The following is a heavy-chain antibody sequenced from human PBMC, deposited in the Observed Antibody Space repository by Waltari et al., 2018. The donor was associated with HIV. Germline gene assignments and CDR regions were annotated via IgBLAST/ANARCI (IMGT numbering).Heavy chain of an antibody. CDR1: GVPVRSNF. Sequence: EVQLVESGGGLVQPGGSLRLSCAASGVPVRSNFMSWVRQAPGKGLEWVSVIYSGVGTYYADSVKGRFTISRDNSKNTLYLQMNSLRAEDTAVYYCARVPRGPYGMDVWGQGTTVTVSS. CDR3: ARVPRGPYGMDV. V-gene: IGHV3-66*01. CDR2: IYSGVGT. J-gene: IGHJ6*02.